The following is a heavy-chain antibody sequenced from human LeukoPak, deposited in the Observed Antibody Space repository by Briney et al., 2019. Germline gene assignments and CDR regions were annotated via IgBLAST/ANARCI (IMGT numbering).Heavy chain of an antibody. CDR1: GFTFSSYA. J-gene: IGHJ4*02. CDR2: IGGSGGST. D-gene: IGHD3-10*01. CDR3: AKDSTSNYGSGSYYISDFDY. Sequence: GGSLRLSCAASGFTFSSYAMSWVRQAPGKGLEWVSDIGGSGGSTYYADSVKGRFTISRDNSKNTLYLQMNSLRAEDTAVYYCAKDSTSNYGSGSYYISDFDYWGQGTLVTVSS. V-gene: IGHV3-23*01.